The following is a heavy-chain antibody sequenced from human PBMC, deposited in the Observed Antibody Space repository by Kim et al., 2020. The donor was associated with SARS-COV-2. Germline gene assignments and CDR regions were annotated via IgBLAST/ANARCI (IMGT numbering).Heavy chain of an antibody. J-gene: IGHJ4*02. V-gene: IGHV4-30-2*04. D-gene: IGHD6-13*01. CDR3: ARASYSSSWYYFDY. Sequence: PSLKSRVTISVDTSKNQFSLKLSSVTAADTAVYYCARASYSSSWYYFDYWGQGTLVTVSS.